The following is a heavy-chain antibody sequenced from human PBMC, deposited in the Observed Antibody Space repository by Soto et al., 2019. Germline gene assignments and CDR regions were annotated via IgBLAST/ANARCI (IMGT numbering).Heavy chain of an antibody. CDR1: GGSISSYY. CDR2: IYYSGST. Sequence: SETLSLTCTVSGGSISSYYWSWIRQPPGKGLEWIGYIYYSGSTNYNPSLKSRVTISVDTSKNQFSLKMSSVTAADTAVYYCARVAVSRGLWPSKPYYYYGMDVWGQGTTVTVSS. CDR3: ARVAVSRGLWPSKPYYYYGMDV. D-gene: IGHD6-19*01. V-gene: IGHV4-59*01. J-gene: IGHJ6*02.